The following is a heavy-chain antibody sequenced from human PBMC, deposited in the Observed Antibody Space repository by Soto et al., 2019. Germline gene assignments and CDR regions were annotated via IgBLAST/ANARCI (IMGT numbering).Heavy chain of an antibody. D-gene: IGHD6-13*01. CDR2: IIPIFGTA. CDR1: GGTFSSYA. V-gene: IGHV1-69*13. J-gene: IGHJ3*02. Sequence: RASVKVSCKASGGTFSSYAISWVRQAPGQGLEWMGGIIPIFGTANYAQKFQGRVTITADESTSTAYMELSSLRSEDTAVYYCARIEPAADDAFDIWGQGTMVTVSS. CDR3: ARIEPAADDAFDI.